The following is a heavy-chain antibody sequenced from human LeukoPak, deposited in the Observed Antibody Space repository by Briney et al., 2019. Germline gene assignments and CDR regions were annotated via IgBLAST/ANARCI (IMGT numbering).Heavy chain of an antibody. CDR3: ARGISSFYYYGMDV. V-gene: IGHV3-33*08. CDR1: GFSFSSYG. CDR2: IWYDGSNK. D-gene: IGHD2-2*01. J-gene: IGHJ6*02. Sequence: PGGSLRLSCAASGFSFSSYGMHWVRQAPGKGLEWVAVIWYDGSNKYYADSVKGRFTISRDNSKNTLYLQMNSLRAEDTAVYYCARGISSFYYYGMDVWGQGTTVTVSS.